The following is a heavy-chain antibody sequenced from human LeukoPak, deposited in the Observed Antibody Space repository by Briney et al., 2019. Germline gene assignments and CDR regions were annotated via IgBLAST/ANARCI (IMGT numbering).Heavy chain of an antibody. D-gene: IGHD6-13*01. V-gene: IGHV4-4*07. CDR3: ARMLIAAAGTHFDN. J-gene: IGHJ4*02. Sequence: SETLSLTCTVSGGSIRSSYWSWIRQPAGKGLEWIGRIYTSGSTNYNPSLESRVTLSVDTSKNQFSLKLTSVTAADTAVYHCARMLIAAAGTHFDNWGQGTLVTVSS. CDR1: GGSIRSSY. CDR2: IYTSGST.